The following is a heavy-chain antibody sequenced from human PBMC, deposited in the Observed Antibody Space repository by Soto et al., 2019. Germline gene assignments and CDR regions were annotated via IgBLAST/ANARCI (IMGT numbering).Heavy chain of an antibody. Sequence: QVQLVQSGAEVKKPGSSVKVSCKASGGTFSSYAISWVRQAPGQGLEWMGGIIPIFGTANYAQKFQGRVTITAEESTSTAYMELSSLRSEDPAVYYCASKWFGELSPDLYGMDVWGQGTTVTVSS. V-gene: IGHV1-69*01. CDR2: IIPIFGTA. D-gene: IGHD3-10*01. CDR1: GGTFSSYA. CDR3: ASKWFGELSPDLYGMDV. J-gene: IGHJ6*02.